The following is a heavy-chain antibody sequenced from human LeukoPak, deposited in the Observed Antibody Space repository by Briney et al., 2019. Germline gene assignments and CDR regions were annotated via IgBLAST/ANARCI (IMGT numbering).Heavy chain of an antibody. D-gene: IGHD1-26*01. J-gene: IGHJ4*02. CDR2: IKQDGSEK. Sequence: GGSLRLSCAASGLTFSSYWMSWVRQAPGKGLEWVANIKQDGSEKYYVDSVKGRFTISRDNAKNSLYLQMNSLRAEDTAVYYCARGKWELLTDYWGQGTLVTVSS. CDR3: ARGKWELLTDY. CDR1: GLTFSSYW. V-gene: IGHV3-7*01.